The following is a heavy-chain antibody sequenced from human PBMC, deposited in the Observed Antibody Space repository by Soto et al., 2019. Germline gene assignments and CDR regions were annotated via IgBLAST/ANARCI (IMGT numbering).Heavy chain of an antibody. D-gene: IGHD2-2*01. CDR1: GYTXTELS. J-gene: IGHJ3*02. V-gene: IGHV1-24*01. CDR3: ATDCSSTSCPHLYAFDI. CDR2: FDPDDGET. Sequence: SXKVSFKVSGYTXTELSMHLVRQAPGKGLEWMGGFDPDDGETIYAQKFQGRVTMTEDTSTDTAYIELSSLRHEDTAVYYCATDCSSTSCPHLYAFDIWGQGTMVTVSS.